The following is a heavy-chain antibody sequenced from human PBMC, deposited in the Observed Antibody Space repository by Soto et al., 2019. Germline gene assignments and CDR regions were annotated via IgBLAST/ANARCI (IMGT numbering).Heavy chain of an antibody. D-gene: IGHD2-2*01. V-gene: IGHV3-7*04. Sequence: EVQLVESGGGLVQPGGSLRLSCAASAFTFRNYWMSWVRQAPGKGLECVATIKEDGSEKYYVDSVKGRFTISRDNAENSLYLQMNSLTVGDTAVYYCARATSSTTGAIDYWGQGTLVTVSS. CDR2: IKEDGSEK. CDR1: AFTFRNYW. CDR3: ARATSSTTGAIDY. J-gene: IGHJ4*02.